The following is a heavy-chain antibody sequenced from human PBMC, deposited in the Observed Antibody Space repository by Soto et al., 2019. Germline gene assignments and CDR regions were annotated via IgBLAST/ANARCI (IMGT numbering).Heavy chain of an antibody. J-gene: IGHJ2*01. V-gene: IGHV3-7*04. CDR2: IKQDGSDK. CDR3: ARRGWYFDL. CDR1: GLTLSTYW. Sequence: EVQLVESGGGLVQPGGSLRLSCAASGLTLSTYWMTWVRQYPGKGLEWVANIKQDGSDKYYVDSVKGRFTISRDNARNSLYLQMNSLRAEDSAVYYCARRGWYFDLWGRGTLVTVSS.